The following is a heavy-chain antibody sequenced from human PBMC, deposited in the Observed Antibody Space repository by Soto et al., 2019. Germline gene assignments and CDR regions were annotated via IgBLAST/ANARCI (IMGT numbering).Heavy chain of an antibody. CDR1: GGSISSGDYY. CDR2: IYYSGST. Sequence: QVQLQESGPGLVKPSQTLSLTCTVSGGSISSGDYYWSWIRQPPGKRLEWIGYIYYSGSTYHNPSLKSRVTISVDTSKNQFSRKLSSVTAADTAVYYCARGYCSGGSCPPFDYWGQGTLVTVSS. D-gene: IGHD2-15*01. CDR3: ARGYCSGGSCPPFDY. V-gene: IGHV4-30-4*01. J-gene: IGHJ4*02.